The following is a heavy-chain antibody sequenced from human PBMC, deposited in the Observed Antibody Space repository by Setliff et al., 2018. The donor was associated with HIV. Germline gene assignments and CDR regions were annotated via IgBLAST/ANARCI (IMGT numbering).Heavy chain of an antibody. CDR2: IYSSGRT. J-gene: IGHJ5*02. D-gene: IGHD6-13*01. V-gene: IGHV4-4*07. Sequence: SETLSLTCTVSGGSISNYYWSWIRQPAEKGLEWIGRIYSSGRTNYNPSLKSRVTMSLDTSKNQFSLKLSSVTAADTAFYYCARDSCIWYLNGDDWFDPWGQGTLVTVSS. CDR1: GGSISNYY. CDR3: ARDSCIWYLNGDDWFDP.